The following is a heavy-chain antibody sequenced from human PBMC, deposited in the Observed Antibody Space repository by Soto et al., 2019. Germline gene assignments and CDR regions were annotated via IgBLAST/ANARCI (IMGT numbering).Heavy chain of an antibody. D-gene: IGHD2-2*01. CDR1: GFSLSADGVG. V-gene: IGHV2-5*02. CDR3: AHAYGGTSWPNAAFDV. CDR2: IYWDDDR. Sequence: QITLRESGPTLVKPTQTLRLTCTFSGFSLSADGVGVGWIRQPPGKALEWLALIYWDDDRRYSPSLKSRLTIPQHTSKNQVVLTMSNMDAVDKATYYCAHAYGGTSWPNAAFDVGGQGTVVPVSS. J-gene: IGHJ3*01.